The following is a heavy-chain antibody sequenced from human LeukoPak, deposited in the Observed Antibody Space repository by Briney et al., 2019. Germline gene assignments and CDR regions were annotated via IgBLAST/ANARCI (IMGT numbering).Heavy chain of an antibody. V-gene: IGHV1-2*02. Sequence: ASVKVSFKASGYTFTVYYMHWVRQAPGQGLEWMGWINPNSGGTNYAQKFQGRVTMTRDTSISTAYMELSRLRSDDTAVYYCARDLIYSSSLTPLYYYYGMDVWGQGTTVTVSS. CDR3: ARDLIYSSSLTPLYYYYGMDV. J-gene: IGHJ6*02. CDR2: INPNSGGT. CDR1: GYTFTVYY. D-gene: IGHD6-13*01.